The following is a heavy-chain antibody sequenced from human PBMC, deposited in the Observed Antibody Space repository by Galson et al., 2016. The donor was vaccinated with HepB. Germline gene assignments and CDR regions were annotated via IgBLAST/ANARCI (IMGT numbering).Heavy chain of an antibody. Sequence: SLRLSCAASEFNFKNYGMHWVRQAPGKGLEWLAVISHDGSEEYYIDSVKGRFSISRDNSKNMLFLQMNSLRSEDTAVYYCAKLKTGVQTGFWGQGTLVIVSS. CDR1: EFNFKNYG. D-gene: IGHD3-10*01. CDR2: ISHDGSEE. CDR3: AKLKTGVQTGF. V-gene: IGHV3-30*18. J-gene: IGHJ4*02.